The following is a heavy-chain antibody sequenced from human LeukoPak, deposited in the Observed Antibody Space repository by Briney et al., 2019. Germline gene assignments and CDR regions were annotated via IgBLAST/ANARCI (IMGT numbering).Heavy chain of an antibody. Sequence: GGSLRLSCAASGFTFSSYWMHWVRQAPGKGLVWVSRIKSDGSSTSYAESVKGRFTISRDNAKNTLYLQMNSLRAEDTALYYCARDGSSWSNWLDPWGQGTLVTVSS. V-gene: IGHV3-74*01. D-gene: IGHD6-13*01. J-gene: IGHJ5*02. CDR3: ARDGSSWSNWLDP. CDR2: IKSDGSST. CDR1: GFTFSSYW.